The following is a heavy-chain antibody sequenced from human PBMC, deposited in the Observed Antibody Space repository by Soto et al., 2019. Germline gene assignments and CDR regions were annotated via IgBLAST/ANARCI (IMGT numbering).Heavy chain of an antibody. CDR2: ISPNNDNT. CDR1: GYTFTSYG. D-gene: IGHD2-15*01. Sequence: QVQLVQSGAELKKPGASVKVSCKASGYTFTSYGISWVRQAPGQGLEWMAWISPNNDNTNYAQRLQGRVNMTTDTSTSKVYMELRSLRSDDTAVYYCAREYSGGGMDVWGQGTTVTVSS. CDR3: AREYSGGGMDV. V-gene: IGHV1-18*01. J-gene: IGHJ6*02.